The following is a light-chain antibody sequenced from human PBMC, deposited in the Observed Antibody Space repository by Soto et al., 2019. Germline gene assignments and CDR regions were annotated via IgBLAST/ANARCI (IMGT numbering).Light chain of an antibody. Sequence: QLVLTQPASVSGSPGQSITISCTGTSSDVGGYNYVSWYQQHPGKAPKLMIYDVSNRPSGVSNRFSGSKSGNTASLTISGLQAEDEADYYCSSYTISSPHVVFGGGTKLTVL. J-gene: IGLJ2*01. CDR2: DVS. CDR3: SSYTISSPHVV. CDR1: SSDVGGYNY. V-gene: IGLV2-14*01.